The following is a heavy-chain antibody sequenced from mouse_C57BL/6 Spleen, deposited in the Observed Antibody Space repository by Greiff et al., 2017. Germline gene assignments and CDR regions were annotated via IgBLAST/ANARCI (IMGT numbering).Heavy chain of an antibody. D-gene: IGHD2-4*01. CDR2: INSDGSST. J-gene: IGHJ3*01. Sequence: EVMLVESEGGLVQPGSSMKLSCTASGFTFSDYYMAWVRQVPEKGLEWVANINSDGSSTYYLDSLKSRFIISRDNAKNILYLQMSSLKSEDTATYDCARGGLYYEGFAYWGQGTLVTVSA. CDR3: ARGGLYYEGFAY. V-gene: IGHV5-16*01. CDR1: GFTFSDYY.